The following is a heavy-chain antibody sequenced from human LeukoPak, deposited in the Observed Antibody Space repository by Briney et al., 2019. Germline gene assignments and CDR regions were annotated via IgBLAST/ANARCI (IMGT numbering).Heavy chain of an antibody. D-gene: IGHD3-22*01. CDR2: IYTSGST. J-gene: IGHJ4*02. Sequence: SETLSLICTVSGNSIRSYYWSWIRQPAGKGLEWIGRIYTSGSTNYNPSLQNRVTMSVDTSKNQFSLKLSSVTAADTAVYYRASTTYYYDSSGYYFLDYWGQGTLVTVSS. CDR3: ASTTYYYDSSGYYFLDY. V-gene: IGHV4-4*07. CDR1: GNSIRSYY.